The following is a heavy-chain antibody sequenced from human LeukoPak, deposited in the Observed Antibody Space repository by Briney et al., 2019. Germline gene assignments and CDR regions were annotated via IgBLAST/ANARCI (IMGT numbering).Heavy chain of an antibody. V-gene: IGHV1-18*01. Sequence: GASVKVSRKASVYTCTSYGISWVRQAPGQGLEWMGWFSAYNGNTNYAQKLQGRVTMTTDTSTSTAYMELRSLRSDDTAVYYCARGSVDRAMVKRWFDPWGQGTLVTVSS. CDR2: FSAYNGNT. D-gene: IGHD5-18*01. J-gene: IGHJ5*02. CDR1: VYTCTSYG. CDR3: ARGSVDRAMVKRWFDP.